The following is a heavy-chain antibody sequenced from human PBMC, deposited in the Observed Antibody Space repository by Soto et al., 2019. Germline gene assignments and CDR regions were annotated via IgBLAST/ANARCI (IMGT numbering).Heavy chain of an antibody. Sequence: SETLSLTCGVSGGSFSGYYWSWIRQPPGKGLEWIGEVNDSGNSNYNPSLKRRVVISVDTPKNEFSLKMNTVTAADTAIYYCVRDGTKNLRDRFDPWGRGILVTVSS. CDR1: GGSFSGYY. CDR3: VRDGTKNLRDRFDP. D-gene: IGHD1-1*01. J-gene: IGHJ5*02. CDR2: VNDSGNS. V-gene: IGHV4-34*01.